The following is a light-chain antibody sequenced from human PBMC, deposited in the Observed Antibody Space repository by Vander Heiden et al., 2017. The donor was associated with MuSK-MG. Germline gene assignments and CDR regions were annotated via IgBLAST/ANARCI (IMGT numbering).Light chain of an antibody. J-gene: IGKJ1*01. CDR3: MQAQQAPT. V-gene: IGKV2-28*01. CDR2: LGS. Sequence: DIVLTQSPLSLSVTPGEPAAISCRSSQSLLHDNNRIFLEWYLQKPGQSPQLLIYLGSNRASGVPDRFSGSGSGTEFTLKISRVEAEDVGIYYCMQAQQAPTFGQGTKVEIK. CDR1: QSLLHDNNRIF.